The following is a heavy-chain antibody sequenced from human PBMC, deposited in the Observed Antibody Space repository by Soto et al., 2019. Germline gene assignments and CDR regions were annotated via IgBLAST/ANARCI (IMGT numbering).Heavy chain of an antibody. V-gene: IGHV4-34*01. CDR2: INHSGST. Sequence: TLSLTPGSEERSSRSDYSSCIRQPPGKGLEWIGEINHSGSTNYNPSLKSRVTISVDTSKNQFSLKLSSVTAADTAVYYCARGLFWFDSHGYLLSFPAQRSSDL. CDR1: ERSSRSDY. J-gene: IGHJ2*01. CDR3: ARGLFWFDSHGYLLSFPAQRSSDL. D-gene: IGHD3-3*01.